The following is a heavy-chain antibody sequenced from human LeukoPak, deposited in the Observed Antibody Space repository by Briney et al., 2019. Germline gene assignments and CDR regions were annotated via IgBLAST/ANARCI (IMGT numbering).Heavy chain of an antibody. CDR3: GRHAYGGSPPLS. Sequence: QPGGSLRLSCAASGFTFSSYAMHWVRQAPGKGLEWVAVISYDGSNKYYADSVKGRFTISRDNSKNTVYLQMNNLRAEDTALYYCGRHAYGGSPPLSWGQGALVTVSS. V-gene: IGHV3-30*14. J-gene: IGHJ4*02. CDR2: ISYDGSNK. D-gene: IGHD3-10*01. CDR1: GFTFSSYA.